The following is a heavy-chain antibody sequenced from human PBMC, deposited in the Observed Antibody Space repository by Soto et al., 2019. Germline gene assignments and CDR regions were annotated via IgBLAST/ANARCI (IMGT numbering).Heavy chain of an antibody. D-gene: IGHD4-4*01. J-gene: IGHJ5*02. CDR2: IIPIIGII. CDR1: GGTFSTYT. CDR3: AGDPDSHYNDSHASSYP. V-gene: IGHV1-69*08. Sequence: QVQLVQSGAEVKKPGSSVKVSCKASGGTFSTYTITWVRQAPGQGLEWMGRIIPIIGIINYAQKFQGRVTIREDKFPGTAYMELTGLRSDDTAVYYCAGDPDSHYNDSHASSYPWGQGTLVTVSS.